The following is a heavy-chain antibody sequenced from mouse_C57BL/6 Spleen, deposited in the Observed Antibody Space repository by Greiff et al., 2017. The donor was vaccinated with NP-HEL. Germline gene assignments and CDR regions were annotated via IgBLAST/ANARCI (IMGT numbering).Heavy chain of an antibody. V-gene: IGHV1-64*01. CDR2: IHPNSGST. Sequence: VQLQQSGAELVKPGASVKLSCKASGYTFTSYWMHWVKQRPGQGLEWIGMIHPNSGSTNYNEKFKSKATLTVDKSSSTAYMQLSSLTSEDSAVYYCARRDYGSSYDWYFDVWGTWTTVTVSS. J-gene: IGHJ1*03. D-gene: IGHD1-1*01. CDR3: ARRDYGSSYDWYFDV. CDR1: GYTFTSYW.